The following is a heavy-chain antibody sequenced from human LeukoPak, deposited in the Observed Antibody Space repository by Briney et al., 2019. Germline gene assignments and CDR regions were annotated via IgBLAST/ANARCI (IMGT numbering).Heavy chain of an antibody. D-gene: IGHD3-22*01. CDR2: ISVYNGNT. CDR3: AREGGDSSGYYNAEYFQH. CDR1: GYTFTSYG. Sequence: ASVKVSCKASGYTFTSYGIIWVRQAPGQGLEWMGWISVYNGNTNYAQKLQGRVTMTTDTSTSTAYMELRSLRSDDTAVYYCAREGGDSSGYYNAEYFQHWGQGTLVTVSS. J-gene: IGHJ1*01. V-gene: IGHV1-18*04.